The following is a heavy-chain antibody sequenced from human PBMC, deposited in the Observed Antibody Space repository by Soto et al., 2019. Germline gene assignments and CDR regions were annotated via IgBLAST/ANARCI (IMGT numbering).Heavy chain of an antibody. CDR2: MSSRSLTI. Sequence: EVQLVESGGGLVQPGGSLRVSCAASGFTFSTYSMNWVRQAPGKGLEWVSYMSSRSLTIYYTDSVKGRFTISRDNAKNSLYLQMNSLRDEDTAVYYCERGGSSSDNGMDVWGQGTTVTVSS. CDR3: ERGGSSSDNGMDV. D-gene: IGHD6-6*01. V-gene: IGHV3-48*02. CDR1: GFTFSTYS. J-gene: IGHJ6*02.